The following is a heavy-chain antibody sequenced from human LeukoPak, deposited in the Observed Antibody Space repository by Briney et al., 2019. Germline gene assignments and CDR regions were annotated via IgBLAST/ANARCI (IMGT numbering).Heavy chain of an antibody. Sequence: PSGTLSLTCAVSGGSISSSNWWSRVRQPPGEGLGWIGEIYHSGSTNYNPSLKSRVTISVDKSKNQFSLKLSSVTAADTAVYYCARDLVGAPRRPGYWGQGTLVTVSS. CDR2: IYHSGST. CDR1: GGSISSSNW. D-gene: IGHD1-26*01. J-gene: IGHJ4*02. V-gene: IGHV4-4*02. CDR3: ARDLVGAPRRPGY.